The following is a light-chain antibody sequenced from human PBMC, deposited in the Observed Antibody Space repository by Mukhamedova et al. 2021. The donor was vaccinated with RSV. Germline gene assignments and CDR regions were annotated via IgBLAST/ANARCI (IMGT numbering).Light chain of an antibody. J-gene: IGKJ1*01. Sequence: QSTWESPRLLIYWAYTRASGVPDRFSGSISGTNHTLTISSLQADDVAIYYCLQYRVFPPTFGQGTKVEIK. V-gene: IGKV4-1*01. CDR2: WAY. CDR3: LQYRVFPPT.